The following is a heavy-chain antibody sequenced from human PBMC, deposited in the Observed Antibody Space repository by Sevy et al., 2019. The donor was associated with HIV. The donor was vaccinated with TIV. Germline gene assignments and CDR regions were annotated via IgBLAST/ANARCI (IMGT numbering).Heavy chain of an antibody. D-gene: IGHD6-19*01. V-gene: IGHV3-23*01. CDR1: GFTFSSYA. Sequence: GGSLRLSCAASGFTFSSYAMSWVRQAPGKGLEWVSAISGSGGSTYYADSVKGRFTISRDNSKNTLYLQMNSLRAEDTAEYYCAKDYLIAVAGTFYYYGMDVWGQGTTVTVSS. CDR3: AKDYLIAVAGTFYYYGMDV. CDR2: ISGSGGST. J-gene: IGHJ6*02.